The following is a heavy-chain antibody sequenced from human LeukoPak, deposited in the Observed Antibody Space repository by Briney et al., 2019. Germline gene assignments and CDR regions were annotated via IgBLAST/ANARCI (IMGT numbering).Heavy chain of an antibody. CDR1: GFTFSSYG. Sequence: PGGSLRLSCAASGFTFSSYGMHWVRQAPGKGLEWVAVISYDGSNKYYADSVKGRFTISRDNSKNTLYLQMNSLRAEDTAVYYCAKGEFAGAKVVPAAMVYWGQGTLVTVSS. CDR2: ISYDGSNK. CDR3: AKGEFAGAKVVPAAMVY. J-gene: IGHJ4*02. V-gene: IGHV3-30*18. D-gene: IGHD2-2*01.